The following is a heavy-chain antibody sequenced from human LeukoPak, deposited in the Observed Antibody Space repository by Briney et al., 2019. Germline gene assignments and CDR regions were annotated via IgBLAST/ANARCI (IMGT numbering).Heavy chain of an antibody. J-gene: IGHJ6*02. CDR1: GYTFTSYA. D-gene: IGHD2-2*01. CDR2: INAGNGNT. V-gene: IGHV1-3*01. CDR3: ARDFEDIVVVPAAAYGAGMDV. Sequence: ASVKVSCKASGYTFTSYAMHWVRQAPGQRLEWMGWINAGNGNTKYSQKFQGRATITRDTSASTAYMELSSLRSEDTAVYYCARDFEDIVVVPAAAYGAGMDVWGQGTTVTVSS.